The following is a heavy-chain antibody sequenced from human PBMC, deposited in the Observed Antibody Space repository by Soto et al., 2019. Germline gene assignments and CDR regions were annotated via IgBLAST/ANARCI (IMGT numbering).Heavy chain of an antibody. CDR1: GFTFSSYG. J-gene: IGHJ6*01. CDR3: AKVMITFGGSRYGLDV. V-gene: IGHV3-30*18. Sequence: QVQLVESGGGVVQPGRSLRLSCAASGFTFSSYGIHWVRQAPGKGLEWVAFISYDGGNKYYADSVKGRFTISRDNSKNTLFLQMNSVRTEDTAVYYCAKVMITFGGSRYGLDVW. D-gene: IGHD3-16*01. CDR2: ISYDGGNK.